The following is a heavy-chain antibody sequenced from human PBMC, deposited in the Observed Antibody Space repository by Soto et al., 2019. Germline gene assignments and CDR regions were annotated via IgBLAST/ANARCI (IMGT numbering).Heavy chain of an antibody. J-gene: IGHJ4*02. CDR1: GFTFSSYA. CDR3: ATDPGYYYDSSGSSSPDY. Sequence: GGSLRLSCAASGFTFSSYAMSRVRQAPGKGLEWVSAISGSGGSTYYADSVKGRFTISRDNSKNTLYLQMNSLRAEDTAVYYCATDPGYYYDSSGSSSPDYWGQGTLVTVPQ. CDR2: ISGSGGST. D-gene: IGHD3-22*01. V-gene: IGHV3-23*01.